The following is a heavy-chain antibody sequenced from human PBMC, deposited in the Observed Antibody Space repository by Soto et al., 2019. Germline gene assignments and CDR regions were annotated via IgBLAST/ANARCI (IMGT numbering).Heavy chain of an antibody. V-gene: IGHV2-5*01. CDR3: AHSPWGAAPDY. J-gene: IGHJ4*02. Sequence: SGPTLVNPTQTLTLTCALSGFSVSARGGGVGWIRQPPGKAMEWLAIIYWNDDKLYRPSLQSRLTITKDTSKNQVVLTMTNMDPVATATYYCAHSPWGAAPDYWGQGTPVTVSS. D-gene: IGHD3-16*01. CDR1: GFSVSARGGG. CDR2: IYWNDDK.